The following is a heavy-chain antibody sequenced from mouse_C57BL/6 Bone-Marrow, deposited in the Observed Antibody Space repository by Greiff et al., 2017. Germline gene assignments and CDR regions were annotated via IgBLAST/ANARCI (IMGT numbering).Heavy chain of an antibody. Sequence: EVQLVESGGGLVQPKGSLKLSCAASGFSFNTYAMNWVRQAPGKGLEWVARIRSKSNNYATYYADSVKDRFTISRDDSESMLYLQMNNLKTEDAAMYYCWRGGSSGSAWFAYWGQGTLVTVSA. V-gene: IGHV10-1*01. J-gene: IGHJ3*01. CDR2: IRSKSNNYAT. CDR1: GFSFNTYA. CDR3: WRGGSSGSAWFAY. D-gene: IGHD3-2*02.